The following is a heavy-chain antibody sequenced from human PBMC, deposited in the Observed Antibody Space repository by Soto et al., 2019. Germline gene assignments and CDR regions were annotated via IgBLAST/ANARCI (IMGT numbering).Heavy chain of an antibody. J-gene: IGHJ2*01. CDR2: IWYDGSNK. D-gene: IGHD6-19*01. CDR1: GFTFSTYG. Sequence: QVQLVESGGGVVQPGSSLRLSCAASGFTFSTYGMHWVRQAPGKGLEWVAVIWYDGSNKYYADSVKGRFTNSRDNPKNTLYLQMNSLRDDDTAVYYCAIHKAVAGKDWYFALWGRGTLVAVSS. CDR3: AIHKAVAGKDWYFAL. V-gene: IGHV3-33*01.